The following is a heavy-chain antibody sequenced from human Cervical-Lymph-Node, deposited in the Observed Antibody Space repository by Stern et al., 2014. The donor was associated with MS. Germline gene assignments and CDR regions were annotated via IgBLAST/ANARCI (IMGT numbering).Heavy chain of an antibody. J-gene: IGHJ5*02. CDR2: ISSASSFI. V-gene: IGHV3-21*01. CDR1: GFIFSRYS. D-gene: IGHD2-21*01. Sequence: EVQLVQSGGGLVKPGGSLTLSCAGSGFIFSRYSMTWLRQAPGKGLEWVASISSASSFIHEADSVKGRFTVSRDNAKNSVYLQMESLRVEDTAVYYCATRHLASEISWGQGTLVSVSS. CDR3: ATRHLASEIS.